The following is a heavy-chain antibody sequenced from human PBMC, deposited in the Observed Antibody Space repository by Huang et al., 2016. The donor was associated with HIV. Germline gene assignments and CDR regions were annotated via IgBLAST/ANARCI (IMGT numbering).Heavy chain of an antibody. CDR2: INNRVST. V-gene: IGHV4-34*01. D-gene: IGHD1-1*01. CDR1: GGSFSGYY. Sequence: QVQLQQWGAGLLKPSETLSLTCAVYGGSFSGYYWSWIRQSPGKGLEWIGEINNRVSTNYNPSLKSRLTIAVDTSKTQFSLKLSSVTAADTAVYYCARERMMSWLDDHDAFDIWGQGTMVTVSS. J-gene: IGHJ3*02. CDR3: ARERMMSWLDDHDAFDI.